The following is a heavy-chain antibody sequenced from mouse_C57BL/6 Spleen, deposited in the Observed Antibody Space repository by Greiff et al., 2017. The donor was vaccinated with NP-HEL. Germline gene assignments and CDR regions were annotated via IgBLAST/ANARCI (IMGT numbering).Heavy chain of an antibody. CDR3: ARAGGPFDY. Sequence: QVQLQQPGAELVRPGTSVKLSCKASGYTFTSYWMHWVKQRPGQGLEWIGVIDPSDSYTNYNQKFKGKATLTVDTSSSTAYMQLSSLTSEDSAVYDCARAGGPFDYWGQGTTLTVSS. D-gene: IGHD3-3*01. V-gene: IGHV1-59*01. J-gene: IGHJ2*01. CDR2: IDPSDSYT. CDR1: GYTFTSYW.